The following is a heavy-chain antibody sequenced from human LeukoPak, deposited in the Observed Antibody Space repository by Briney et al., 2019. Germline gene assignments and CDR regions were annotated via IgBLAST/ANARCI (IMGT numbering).Heavy chain of an antibody. CDR2: IYTSGST. D-gene: IGHD6-19*01. V-gene: IGHV4-4*09. J-gene: IGHJ6*03. Sequence: PSETLSLNCTVSGGSISNYYWSWLRQPPGKGLEWIGYIYTSGSTNYSPSLKSRVTISVDTSKNQFSLKLSSVTAADTAVYYCARHRGGVAVAGMDVWGKGTTVTVSS. CDR1: GGSISNYY. CDR3: ARHRGGVAVAGMDV.